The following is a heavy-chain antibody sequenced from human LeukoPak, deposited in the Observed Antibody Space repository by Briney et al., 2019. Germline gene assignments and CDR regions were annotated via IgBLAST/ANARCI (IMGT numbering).Heavy chain of an antibody. D-gene: IGHD1-26*01. CDR3: ARGTGSYFDYFDY. Sequence: SETLSLTCTVSGGSISSYYWSWIRQPPGKGLEWIGYIYYSGSTNYNPSLKSRVTISVDTSKNQFSLKLSSVTAADTAVYLCARGTGSYFDYFDYWGQGTLVTVSS. V-gene: IGHV4-59*01. CDR1: GGSISSYY. J-gene: IGHJ4*02. CDR2: IYYSGST.